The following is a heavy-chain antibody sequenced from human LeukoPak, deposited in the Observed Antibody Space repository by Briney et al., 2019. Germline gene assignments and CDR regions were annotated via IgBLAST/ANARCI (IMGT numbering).Heavy chain of an antibody. D-gene: IGHD1-26*01. CDR3: ARDHSGSYSPGDY. V-gene: IGHV1-2*02. CDR2: INPNSGGT. Sequence: ASVKVSCKAFGYTFTSYAMNWVRQAPGQGLEWMGWINPNSGGTNYAQKFQGRVTMTRDTSISTAYMELSRLRSDDMAVYYCARDHSGSYSPGDYWGQGTLVTVSS. J-gene: IGHJ4*02. CDR1: GYTFTSYA.